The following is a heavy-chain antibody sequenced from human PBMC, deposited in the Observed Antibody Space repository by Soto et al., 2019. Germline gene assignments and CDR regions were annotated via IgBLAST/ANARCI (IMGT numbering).Heavy chain of an antibody. CDR3: ASRPIFGFPYGPFYYYYGMDV. D-gene: IGHD3-10*01. CDR1: RGSISSGSYY. V-gene: IGHV4-39*01. CDR2: ISYSGTT. Sequence: SETLSLTCSVSRGSISSGSYYWAWIRQTPGKGLEWIGTISYSGTTYYNPSLKSGVIVSVDMSKNQFSLRMNFVTAADTAVYYCASRPIFGFPYGPFYYYYGMDVWGQGTTVTVSS. J-gene: IGHJ6*02.